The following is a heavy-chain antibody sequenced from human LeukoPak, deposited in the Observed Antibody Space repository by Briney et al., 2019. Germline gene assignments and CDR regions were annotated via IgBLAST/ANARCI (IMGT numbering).Heavy chain of an antibody. D-gene: IGHD5-12*01. Sequence: SETLSLTCAVYGGSFSGYYWSWIRQPPGKGLEWIGEINHSGSTNYNPSLKSRVTISVDTSKNQFSLKLSSVTAADTAVYCCARHGKVATLFDYWGQGTLVTVSS. CDR2: INHSGST. CDR3: ARHGKVATLFDY. J-gene: IGHJ4*02. CDR1: GGSFSGYY. V-gene: IGHV4-34*01.